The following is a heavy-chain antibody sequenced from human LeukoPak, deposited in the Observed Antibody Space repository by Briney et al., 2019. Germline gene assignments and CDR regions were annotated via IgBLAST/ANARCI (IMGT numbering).Heavy chain of an antibody. Sequence: PSETLSLTCTVSGGSISSSSYYWGGIRQPPGKGLEVIVNIYRGGVRYYCPVLESRLSVFPSENQVFLELNSVPAVNTGVYFCARYGVPYFASLTYFDTWGQGILVIVS. J-gene: IGHJ4*02. CDR2: IYRGGVR. D-gene: IGHD2-8*01. V-gene: IGHV4-39*01. CDR1: GGSISSSSYY. CDR3: ARYGVPYFASLTYFDT.